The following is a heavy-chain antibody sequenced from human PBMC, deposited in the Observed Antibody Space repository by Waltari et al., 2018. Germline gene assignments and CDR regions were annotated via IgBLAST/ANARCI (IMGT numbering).Heavy chain of an antibody. CDR2: ISSSSSYI. CDR1: GFTFGSYS. CDR3: AREGGDYRYWFDP. Sequence: EVQLVESGGGLVKPGGSLRLSCAASGFTFGSYSMNWVRQAPGKGLEWVSSISSSSSYIYYADSVKGRFTISRDNAKNSLYLQMNSLRAEDTAVYYCAREGGDYRYWFDPWGQGTLVTVSS. J-gene: IGHJ5*02. V-gene: IGHV3-21*01. D-gene: IGHD4-17*01.